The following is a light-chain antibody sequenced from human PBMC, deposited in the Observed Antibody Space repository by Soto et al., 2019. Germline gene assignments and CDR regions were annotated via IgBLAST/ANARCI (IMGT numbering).Light chain of an antibody. Sequence: HSVLTEPASVSGSPGQWITLSCTGLSHDVRTDKLVSGSQQHPGKAPNLIFFEGFKRPAGVSNRFSGSKSGKTASLTISGLQAEDEADYYCSSYAGSTTYVFGPGTKVTVL. V-gene: IGLV2-23*01. CDR3: SSYAGSTTYV. J-gene: IGLJ1*01. CDR2: EGF. CDR1: SHDVRTDKL.